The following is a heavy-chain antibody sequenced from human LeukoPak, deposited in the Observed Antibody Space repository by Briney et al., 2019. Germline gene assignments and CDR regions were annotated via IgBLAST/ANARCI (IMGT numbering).Heavy chain of an antibody. CDR1: GFSLTTYA. CDR2: IRASDGST. D-gene: IGHD6-19*01. CDR3: AKLTTGWFEDF. J-gene: IGHJ4*02. Sequence: GGSLRLSCAASGFSLTTYAMTWVRQAPGKGLQWVSAIRASDGSTFYADPVKGRFTISRDSSKNTLHLQMNDLRDEDTAVYYCAKLTTGWFEDFWGQGNLVTVSS. V-gene: IGHV3-23*01.